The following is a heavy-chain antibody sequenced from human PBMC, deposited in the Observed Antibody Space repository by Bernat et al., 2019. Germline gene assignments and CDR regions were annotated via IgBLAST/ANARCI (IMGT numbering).Heavy chain of an antibody. V-gene: IGHV3-48*03. Sequence: EVQLVESGGGLEQPGGSLRLSCAASEFTFSSHAMNWVRQAPGKGLEWVSYISSSGTIQYADSVKGRFTISRDNAKNSLFLQMNSLRAEDTAVYYCAREYSETYHAVDYWGQVTLVTVSS. D-gene: IGHD4-11*01. CDR3: AREYSETYHAVDY. CDR1: EFTFSSHA. J-gene: IGHJ4*02. CDR2: ISSSGTI.